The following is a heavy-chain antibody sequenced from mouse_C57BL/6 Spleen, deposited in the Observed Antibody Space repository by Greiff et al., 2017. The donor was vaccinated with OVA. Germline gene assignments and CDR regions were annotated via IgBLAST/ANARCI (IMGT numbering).Heavy chain of an antibody. CDR1: GYTFTSYT. V-gene: IGHV1-4*01. Sequence: VQLKQSGAELARPGASVKMSCKASGYTFTSYTMHWVKQRPGQGLEWIGYINPSSGYTKYNQKFKDKATLTADKSSSTAYMQLSSLTSEDSAVYYCARGETGTRGFAYWGQGTLVTVSA. CDR2: INPSSGYT. CDR3: ARGETGTRGFAY. D-gene: IGHD4-1*01. J-gene: IGHJ3*01.